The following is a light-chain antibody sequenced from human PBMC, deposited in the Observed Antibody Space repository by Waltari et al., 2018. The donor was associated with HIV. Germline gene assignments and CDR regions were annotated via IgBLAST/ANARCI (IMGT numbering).Light chain of an antibody. CDR3: LQYGSWPWT. Sequence: EVVMRQTPATLSVSPGERLTLSCRASQSVGARLAWYQQKPGQTPRLLVYGASARFTSVPARFSGSGSGTEFTLTVTSLQSEDFAFYYCLQYGSWPWTFGQGTKVEIK. J-gene: IGKJ1*01. CDR2: GAS. CDR1: QSVGAR. V-gene: IGKV3-15*01.